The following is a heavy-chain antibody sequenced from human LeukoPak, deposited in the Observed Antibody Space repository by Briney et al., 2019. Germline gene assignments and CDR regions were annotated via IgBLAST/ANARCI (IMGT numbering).Heavy chain of an antibody. Sequence: GGSLRLSCAASGFTFGDYYMSWIRQAPGKGLEWVSYISKSGTSTKYADSVKGRFSISRDNAKQSLYLQLNSLTAEDTAVYYCARVRSSGSPLDYWGQGTLVTVSS. V-gene: IGHV3-11*05. CDR1: GFTFGDYY. CDR3: ARVRSSGSPLDY. CDR2: ISKSGTST. D-gene: IGHD3-10*01. J-gene: IGHJ4*02.